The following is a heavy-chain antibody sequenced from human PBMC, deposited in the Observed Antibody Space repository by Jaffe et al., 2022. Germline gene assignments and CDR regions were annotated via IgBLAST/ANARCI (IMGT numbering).Heavy chain of an antibody. CDR1: GFTFSNAR. V-gene: IGHV3-15*01. J-gene: IGHJ4*02. D-gene: IGHD1-1*01. CDR2: IKTKTDGGAT. CDR3: MTRPRKNWNDDLQGTY. Sequence: EVQLVESGGDLVKPGGSLRLSCAVSGFTFSNARMNWVRQAPGKGLEWVGRIKTKTDGGATDYAAPVKGRFTISRDDSKNTLYLQMNSLKIEDTAVYFCMTRPRKNWNDDLQGTYWGQGTPVTVSS.